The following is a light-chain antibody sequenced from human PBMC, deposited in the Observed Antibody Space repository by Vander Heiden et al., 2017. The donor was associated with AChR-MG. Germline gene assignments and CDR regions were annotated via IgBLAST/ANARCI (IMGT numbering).Light chain of an antibody. CDR2: AAT. Sequence: DIYLTQSPSSLSASVGDRVTITCRASQSIINYLNWYQQRPGKAPKLLIYAATGVQSGVPSRFSGSGYGTDFTLTITSLRLEDFATYYCQQSYSTPRTFGQGTKVEIK. J-gene: IGKJ1*01. CDR3: QQSYSTPRT. CDR1: QSIINY. V-gene: IGKV1-39*01.